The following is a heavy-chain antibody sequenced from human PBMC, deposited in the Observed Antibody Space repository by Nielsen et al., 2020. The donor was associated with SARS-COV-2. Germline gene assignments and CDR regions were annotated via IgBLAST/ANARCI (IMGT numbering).Heavy chain of an antibody. Sequence: GESLKISCKTSGYTFTTYWIGWVRQMPGKGLEWMGIIYPGDSDTRYSPSFQGHVTISADKSISTAYLQWSSLKASDTAMYYCARQSGGVNWYFDLWGRGTLVTVSS. D-gene: IGHD2-8*02. CDR2: IYPGDSDT. V-gene: IGHV5-51*01. CDR1: GYTFTTYW. J-gene: IGHJ2*01. CDR3: ARQSGGVNWYFDL.